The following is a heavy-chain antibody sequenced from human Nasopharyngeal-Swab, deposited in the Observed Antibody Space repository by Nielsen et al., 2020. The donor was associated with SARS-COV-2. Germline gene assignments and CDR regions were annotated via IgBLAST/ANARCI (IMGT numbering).Heavy chain of an antibody. CDR2: INHSGST. Sequence: SETLSLTCAVYGGSFSGYYWSWIRQPPRKGLEWIGEINHSGSTNYNPSLKSRVTISVDTSKNQFSLKLSSVTAADTAVYYCAREHSNTIAAPDAFDIWGQGTMVTVSS. D-gene: IGHD6-13*01. V-gene: IGHV4-34*01. J-gene: IGHJ3*02. CDR1: GGSFSGYY. CDR3: AREHSNTIAAPDAFDI.